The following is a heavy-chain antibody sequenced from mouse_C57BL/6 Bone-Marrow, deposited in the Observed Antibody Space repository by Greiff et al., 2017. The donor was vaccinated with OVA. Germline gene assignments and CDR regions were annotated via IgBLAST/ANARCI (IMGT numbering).Heavy chain of an antibody. D-gene: IGHD1-1*01. J-gene: IGHJ2*01. V-gene: IGHV1-75*01. CDR1: GYTFTDYY. CDR2: IFPGSGST. Sequence: QVQLKESGPELVKPGASVKISCKASGYTFTDYYINWVKQRPGQGLEWIGWIFPGSGSTYYNEKFKGKATLTVDKSSSTAYMLVSSLTSEDSAVYFCARGVVVATDYWGQGTTLTVSS. CDR3: ARGVVVATDY.